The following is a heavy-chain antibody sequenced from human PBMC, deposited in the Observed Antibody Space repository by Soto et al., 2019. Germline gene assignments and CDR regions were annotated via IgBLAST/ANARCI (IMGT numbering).Heavy chain of an antibody. CDR3: ARTTRLRLGELSQTSLRFDP. V-gene: IGHV1-69*13. CDR1: GGTFSSYA. Sequence: ASVKVSCKASGGTFSSYAISWVRQAPGQGLEWMGGIIPIFGTANYAQKFQGRVTITADESTSTAYMELSSLRSEDTAVYYCARTTRLRLGELSQTSLRFDPWGQGTLVTVSS. D-gene: IGHD3-16*02. CDR2: IIPIFGTA. J-gene: IGHJ5*02.